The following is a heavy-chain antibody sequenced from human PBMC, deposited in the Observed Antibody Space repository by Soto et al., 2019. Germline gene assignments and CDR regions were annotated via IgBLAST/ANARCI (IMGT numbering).Heavy chain of an antibody. CDR1: GFTFSSYG. J-gene: IGHJ6*02. CDR3: TAARPDYYYYYGMDV. V-gene: IGHV3-30*03. Sequence: GGSLRLSCAASGFTFSSYGMHWVRQAPGKGLEWVAVISYGGSNKYYADSVKGRFTISRDNSKNTLYLQMNSLRAEDTAVYYCTAARPDYYYYYGMDVWGQGTTVTVSS. D-gene: IGHD6-6*01. CDR2: ISYGGSNK.